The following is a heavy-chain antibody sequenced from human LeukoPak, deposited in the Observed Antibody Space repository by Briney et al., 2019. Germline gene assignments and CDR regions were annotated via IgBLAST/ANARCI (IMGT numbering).Heavy chain of an antibody. Sequence: GASVKVSCKTSGYTFTGYYIHWVRQAPGQGLEWMGWINPNSGATNFAPKFQGRVTMTRDTSISTAFMELSSLRSDDTALFYCAREEGEAFDIWGQGTMVTVSS. J-gene: IGHJ3*02. CDR1: GYTFTGYY. D-gene: IGHD3-16*01. CDR3: AREEGEAFDI. V-gene: IGHV1-2*02. CDR2: INPNSGAT.